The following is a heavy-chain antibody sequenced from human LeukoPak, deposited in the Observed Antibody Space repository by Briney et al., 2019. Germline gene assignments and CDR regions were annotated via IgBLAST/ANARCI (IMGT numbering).Heavy chain of an antibody. D-gene: IGHD1-7*01. CDR3: ARTLRTDWFFDL. CDR2: IRYDGSNK. J-gene: IGHJ2*01. Sequence: PGGSLRLSCAASGFTFSSYGMHWVRQAPGKGLEWVAFIRYDGSNKYYADSVKGRFTISRDTSKNTLDLQMNSLRAEDTTVYYCARTLRTDWFFDLWGRGTLVTVSS. CDR1: GFTFSSYG. V-gene: IGHV3-30*02.